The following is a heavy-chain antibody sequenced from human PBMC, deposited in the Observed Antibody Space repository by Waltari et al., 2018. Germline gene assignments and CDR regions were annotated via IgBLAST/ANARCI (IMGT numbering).Heavy chain of an antibody. V-gene: IGHV7-4-1*02. CDR1: GGTFSSYA. Sequence: QVQLVQSGAEVKKPGSSVKVSCKASGGTFSSYAISWVRQAPGQGLEWMGWINTNTGNPTYAQGFTGRFVFSLDTSVSTAYLQISSLKAEDTAVYYCARDFRQWLDWALGYWGQGTLVTVSS. D-gene: IGHD6-19*01. CDR2: INTNTGNP. CDR3: ARDFRQWLDWALGY. J-gene: IGHJ4*02.